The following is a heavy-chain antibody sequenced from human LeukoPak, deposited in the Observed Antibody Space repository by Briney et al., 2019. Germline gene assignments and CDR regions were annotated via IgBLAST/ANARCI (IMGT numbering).Heavy chain of an antibody. V-gene: IGHV4-59*01. CDR1: GGSISSYY. CDR2: IYYSGST. J-gene: IGHJ6*03. Sequence: SETLSLTCTVSGGSISSYYWSWIRQPPGKGLEWIGYIYYSGSTNYNPSLKSRVTISVDTSKNQFSLKLSSVTAADTAVYYCAREPSRGYYYMDVWGKGTTVTVSS. CDR3: AREPSRGYYYMDV.